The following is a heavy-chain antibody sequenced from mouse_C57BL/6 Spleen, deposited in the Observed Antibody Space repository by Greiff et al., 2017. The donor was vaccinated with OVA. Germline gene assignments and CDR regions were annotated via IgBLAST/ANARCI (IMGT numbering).Heavy chain of an antibody. CDR1: GYTFTSYW. CDR2: IDPSDSYT. J-gene: IGHJ4*01. Sequence: VQLQQPGAELVKPGASVKLSCKASGYTFTSYWMQWVKQRPGQGLEWIGEIDPSDSYTNYNQKFKGKATLTVDTSSSTAYMQLSSLTSEDSAVYYGARRGYYGYTWAMDYWGQGTSVTVSS. V-gene: IGHV1-50*01. D-gene: IGHD2-2*01. CDR3: ARRGYYGYTWAMDY.